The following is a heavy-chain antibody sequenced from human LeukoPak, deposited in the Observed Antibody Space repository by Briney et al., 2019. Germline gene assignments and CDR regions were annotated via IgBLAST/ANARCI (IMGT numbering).Heavy chain of an antibody. Sequence: GGSLRLSYAASGFTFSSYAMSWVRQAPGKGLEWVSAISGSGGSTYYADSVKGRFTVSRDNSQNTLYMQMNSLRAEDTAVYYCAKDLIPAADGTYFDYWGQGILVTVSP. CDR1: GFTFSSYA. CDR2: ISGSGGST. J-gene: IGHJ4*02. V-gene: IGHV3-23*01. D-gene: IGHD6-13*01. CDR3: AKDLIPAADGTYFDY.